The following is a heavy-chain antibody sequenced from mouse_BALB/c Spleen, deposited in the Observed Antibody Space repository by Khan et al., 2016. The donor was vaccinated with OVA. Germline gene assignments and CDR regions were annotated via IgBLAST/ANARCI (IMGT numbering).Heavy chain of an antibody. J-gene: IGHJ3*01. CDR2: VSTGGSYT. Sequence: EVELVESGGDLVKPGGSLKLSCAASGFTFSTYGMSWVRQTPDKRLEWVATVSTGGSYTYYPDSVKGRSTISRDNAKNTLYLQMSGLKSEDTAMFYCTRLAYYYDSEGFAYWGQGTLVTVSA. CDR3: TRLAYYYDSEGFAY. V-gene: IGHV5-6*01. CDR1: GFTFSTYG. D-gene: IGHD1-1*01.